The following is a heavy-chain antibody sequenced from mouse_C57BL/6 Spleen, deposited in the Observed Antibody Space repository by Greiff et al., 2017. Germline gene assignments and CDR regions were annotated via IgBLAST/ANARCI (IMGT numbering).Heavy chain of an antibody. CDR3: ARGAVQTAQATGFAY. Sequence: VQLQQSGAELVRPGASVKLSCKASGYTFTDYYINWVKQRPGQGLEWIARIYPGSGNTYYNEKFKGKATLTAEKSSSTAYMQLSSLTSEDSAVYFCARGAVQTAQATGFAYWGQGTLVTVSA. CDR1: GYTFTDYY. J-gene: IGHJ3*01. CDR2: IYPGSGNT. D-gene: IGHD3-2*02. V-gene: IGHV1-76*01.